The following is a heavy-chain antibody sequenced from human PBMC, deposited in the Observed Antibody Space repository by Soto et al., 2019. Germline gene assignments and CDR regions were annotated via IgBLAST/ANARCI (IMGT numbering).Heavy chain of an antibody. Sequence: PSETLSLTCTVSGVSFSSYYWSWIRQPPGKGLEWIGYIHYSGVTSYNPSLKSRVAISVETSKNQFSLKLSSVTAADTAVYYCARGPPFHWGQGTLVTVSS. CDR1: GVSFSSYY. CDR2: IHYSGVT. CDR3: ARGPPFH. J-gene: IGHJ4*02. V-gene: IGHV4-59*12. D-gene: IGHD3-16*01.